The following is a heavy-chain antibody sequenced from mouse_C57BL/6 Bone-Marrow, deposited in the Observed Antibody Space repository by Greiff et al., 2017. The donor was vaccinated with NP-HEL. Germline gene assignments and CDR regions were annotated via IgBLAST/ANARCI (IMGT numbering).Heavy chain of an antibody. CDR2: IYPGSGST. Sequence: QVQLQQPGAELVKPGASVKMSCKASGYTFTSYWLTWVKQRPGQGLEWIGDIYPGSGSTNYNEKFKSKATLTVDTSSSTAYMQLSSLTSEDSAVYYCARAHYGSSYDWYFDVWGTGTTVTVSS. CDR1: GYTFTSYW. J-gene: IGHJ1*03. CDR3: ARAHYGSSYDWYFDV. D-gene: IGHD1-1*01. V-gene: IGHV1-55*01.